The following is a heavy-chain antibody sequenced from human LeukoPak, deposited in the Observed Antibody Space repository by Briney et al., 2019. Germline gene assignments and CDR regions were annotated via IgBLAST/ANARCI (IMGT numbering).Heavy chain of an antibody. J-gene: IGHJ3*02. CDR2: INTNTGNP. V-gene: IGHV7-4-1*02. Sequence: GASVKVSCKASGYTFTSYAMNWVRQAPGQGLEWMGWINTNTGNPTYAQGFTGRFVFSLDTSVSTAYLQISSLKAGDTAVYYCARAYSSSWYSAFDIWGQGTMVTVSS. D-gene: IGHD6-13*01. CDR1: GYTFTSYA. CDR3: ARAYSSSWYSAFDI.